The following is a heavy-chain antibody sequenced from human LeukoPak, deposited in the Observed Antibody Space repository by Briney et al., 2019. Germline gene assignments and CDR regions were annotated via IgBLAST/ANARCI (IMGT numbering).Heavy chain of an antibody. J-gene: IGHJ4*02. CDR2: ISTTSSYT. Sequence: SGGSLRLSCAASGFTFSAYYMNWIRRAPGKGLEWVSYISTTSSYTNYADSVKGRFTISRDDAKNSLYLQMNSLRADDTAVYYCARDRSGGYFDYWGQGTLVTVSS. CDR3: ARDRSGGYFDY. CDR1: GFTFSAYY. D-gene: IGHD3-10*01. V-gene: IGHV3-11*06.